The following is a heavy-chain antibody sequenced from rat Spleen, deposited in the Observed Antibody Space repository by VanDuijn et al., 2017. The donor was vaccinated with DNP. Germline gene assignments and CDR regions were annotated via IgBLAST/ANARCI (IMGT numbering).Heavy chain of an antibody. D-gene: IGHD4-3*01. CDR2: ITSSGDNT. J-gene: IGHJ2*01. CDR1: RFTFNNFW. CDR3: VRWYNSGYYFDH. Sequence: EVRLVESGGDLVQPGRSLKLSCVASRFTFNNFWMTWFRQVPGKGLDWVASITSSGDNTLYPDSVKGRFTISRANVKSTLYLQMNSLRSEDMATYYCVRWYNSGYYFDHWGQGVMVTVSS. V-gene: IGHV5-31*01.